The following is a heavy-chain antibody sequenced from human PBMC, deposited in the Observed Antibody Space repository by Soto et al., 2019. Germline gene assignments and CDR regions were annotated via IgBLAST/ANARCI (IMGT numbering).Heavy chain of an antibody. CDR3: ARDQYSSGWRTNWFDP. D-gene: IGHD6-19*01. CDR1: GGTFSSYT. CDR2: IIPILGIA. Sequence: GASVKVSCKASGGTFSSYTIGWVRQAPGQGLEWMGRIIPILGIANYAQKFQGRVTITADKSTSTAYMELSSLRSEDTAVYYCARDQYSSGWRTNWFDPWGQGTLVTVSS. J-gene: IGHJ5*02. V-gene: IGHV1-69*04.